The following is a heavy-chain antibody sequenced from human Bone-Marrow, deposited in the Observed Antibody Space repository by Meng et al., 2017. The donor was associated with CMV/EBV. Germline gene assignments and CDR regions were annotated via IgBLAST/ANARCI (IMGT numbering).Heavy chain of an antibody. CDR3: ARESEWELLGYVDY. J-gene: IGHJ4*02. CDR1: GGSISSSSYY. Sequence: SGGSISSSSYYWGWIRQPPGKGLEWIGRIYYSGSTYYNPSLKSRVTISVDTSKNQFSLKLSSVTAADTAVYYCARESEWELLGYVDYWGQGTLVTVSS. CDR2: IYYSGST. V-gene: IGHV4-39*07. D-gene: IGHD1-26*01.